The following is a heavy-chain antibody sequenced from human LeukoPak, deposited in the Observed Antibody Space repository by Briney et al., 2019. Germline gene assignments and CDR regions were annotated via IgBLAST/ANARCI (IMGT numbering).Heavy chain of an antibody. V-gene: IGHV5-51*01. CDR1: GYRFTSYW. Sequence: GESLKISCKGSGYRFTSYWIGWVRQMPGKGLEWMGIIYPGDSDTRYSPSFQGQVTISADKSISTAYLQWSSLKASDTAMCYCARQEGINCSSTSCSYNYYFGYWGQGTLVTVSS. D-gene: IGHD2-2*01. CDR2: IYPGDSDT. CDR3: ARQEGINCSSTSCSYNYYFGY. J-gene: IGHJ4*02.